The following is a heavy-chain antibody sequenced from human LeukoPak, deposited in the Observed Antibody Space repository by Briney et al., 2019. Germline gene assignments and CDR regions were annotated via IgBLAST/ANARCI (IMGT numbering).Heavy chain of an antibody. V-gene: IGHV3-23*01. J-gene: IGHJ4*02. Sequence: PGGSLRLSCAASGFTFNMFAMTWVRQAPGKGLEWVSTVSAGGDNRYYADSAKGRFTVSRDNSKNTLYLRMNSLRAGDTALYYCTECVWIDMSDSDYWGQGTLVTVSS. CDR2: VSAGGDNR. CDR3: TECVWIDMSDSDY. CDR1: GFTFNMFA. D-gene: IGHD5-12*01.